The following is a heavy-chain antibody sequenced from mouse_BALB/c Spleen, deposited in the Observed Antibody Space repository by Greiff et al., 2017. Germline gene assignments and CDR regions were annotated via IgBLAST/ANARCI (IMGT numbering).Heavy chain of an antibody. CDR2: IRLKSNNYAT. Sequence: EVKVEESGGGLVQPGGSMKLSCVASGFTFSNYWMNWVRQSPEKGLEWVAEIRLKSNNYATHYAESVKGRFTISRDDSKSSVYLQMNNLRAEDTGIYYCTRPSTMITTWFAYWGQGTLVTVSA. D-gene: IGHD2-4*01. CDR3: TRPSTMITTWFAY. CDR1: GFTFSNYW. V-gene: IGHV6-6*02. J-gene: IGHJ3*01.